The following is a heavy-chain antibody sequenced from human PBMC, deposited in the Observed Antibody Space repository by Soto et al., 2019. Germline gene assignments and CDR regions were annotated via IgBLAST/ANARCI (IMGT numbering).Heavy chain of an antibody. CDR3: ARVEAVAGLYNYHGLDV. D-gene: IGHD6-19*01. Sequence: QVQLVQSGAEVKKPGSSVKVSCKVSGGTFSNYAIDWVRLAPGHGLEWMGGIVPIFGTTYYTQKFQGGATIIGNDSTTTAYLEMSSLRSEDTAIYYCARVEAVAGLYNYHGLDVWGQGTAVTVSS. J-gene: IGHJ6*02. CDR2: IVPIFGTT. V-gene: IGHV1-69*12. CDR1: GGTFSNYA.